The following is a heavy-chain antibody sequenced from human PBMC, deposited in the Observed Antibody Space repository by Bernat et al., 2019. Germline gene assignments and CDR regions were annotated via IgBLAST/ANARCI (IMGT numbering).Heavy chain of an antibody. V-gene: IGHV3-21*01. J-gene: IGHJ6*02. CDR3: AGGTGGYYYYGMDV. CDR2: ISSSSSYI. CDR1: GFTFSSYS. D-gene: IGHD3-16*01. Sequence: EVQLVESGGGLVKPGGSLRLSCAASGFTFSSYSMNWVRQAPGKGLECVSSISSSSSYIYYADSVKGRFTISRDNAKNSLYLQMNSLRAEDTAVYYCAGGTGGYYYYGMDVWGRGTTVTVSS.